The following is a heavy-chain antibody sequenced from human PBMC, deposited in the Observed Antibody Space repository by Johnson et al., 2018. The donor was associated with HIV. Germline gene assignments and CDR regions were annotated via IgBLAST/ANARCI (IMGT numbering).Heavy chain of an antibody. CDR1: GFTFSSYA. V-gene: IGHV3-30*04. CDR3: ARSGVLLWLGEKDDAFDI. Sequence: QVQLVESGGGVVQPGRSLRLSCAASGFTFSSYAMHWVRQAPGKGLEWVSIILSDGSNIYYADSVKGRFTISRDNSKNTLYLQMNSLRAEDTAVYDCARSGVLLWLGEKDDAFDIWGKGTMVTVSA. J-gene: IGHJ3*02. CDR2: ILSDGSNI. D-gene: IGHD3-10*01.